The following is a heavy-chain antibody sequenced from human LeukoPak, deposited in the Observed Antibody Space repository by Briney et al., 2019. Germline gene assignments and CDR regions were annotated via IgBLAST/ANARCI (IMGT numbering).Heavy chain of an antibody. CDR1: SGSISSYY. V-gene: IGHV4-59*08. CDR2: IYYSGST. CDR3: ARHGIVGATLKAYYFDY. Sequence: SETLSLTCTVSSGSISSYYWSWIRQPPGKGLEWIGYIYYSGSTNYNPSLKSRVTISVDTSKNQFSLKLSSVTAADTAVYYCARHGIVGATLKAYYFDYWGQGTLVTVSS. J-gene: IGHJ4*02. D-gene: IGHD1-26*01.